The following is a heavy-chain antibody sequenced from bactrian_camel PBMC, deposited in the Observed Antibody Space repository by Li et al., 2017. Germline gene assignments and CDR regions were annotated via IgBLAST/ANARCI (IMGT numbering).Heavy chain of an antibody. V-gene: IGHV3S1*01. CDR2: ISTDRGST. CDR3: AAGSKGLCSRLASFDY. J-gene: IGHJ4*01. CDR1: GYTNC. Sequence: HVQLVESGGGSVQAGGSLRLSCAASGYTNCMAWFRQAPGKEREGVARISTDRGSTSYALSVKGRFTISLNNAKNTVYLQMNSLKPEDTAMYYCAAGSKGLCSRLASFDYWGQGTQVTVS.